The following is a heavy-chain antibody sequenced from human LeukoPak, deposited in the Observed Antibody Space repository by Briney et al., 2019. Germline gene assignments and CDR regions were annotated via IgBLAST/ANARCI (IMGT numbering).Heavy chain of an antibody. J-gene: IGHJ4*01. V-gene: IGHV3-23*01. CDR1: GFTFSSYV. CDR3: AKPPFSDSSGFAN. CDR2: ISGSGGTT. D-gene: IGHD3-22*01. Sequence: GGSLRLSCAASGFTFSSYVMSWVRQAPGKGLEWVSAISGSGGTTYYADSVKGRFTISRDNSKNTLFLQMNSLRAEDTAVYYCAKPPFSDSSGFANWGHGTLVIVSS.